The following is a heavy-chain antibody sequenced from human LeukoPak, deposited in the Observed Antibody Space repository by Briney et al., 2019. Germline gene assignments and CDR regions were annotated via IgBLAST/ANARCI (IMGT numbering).Heavy chain of an antibody. J-gene: IGHJ4*02. CDR1: GFTFSSYA. CDR2: INNSGGRT. V-gene: IGHV3-23*01. D-gene: IGHD3-16*01. Sequence: GGSLRLSCAASGFTFSSYAMNWVRQAPGKGLEWVSSINNSGGRTYYADSVKGRFTISRDTAKNSLYLQMNSLRVEDTAFYYCARGTVVGDYWGQGALVTVSS. CDR3: ARGTVVGDY.